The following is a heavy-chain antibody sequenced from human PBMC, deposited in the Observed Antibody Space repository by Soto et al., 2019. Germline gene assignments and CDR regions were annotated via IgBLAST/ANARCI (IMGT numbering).Heavy chain of an antibody. CDR3: TRVDTPMVMGPGFAY. CDR1: GCSISSSSYY. V-gene: IGHV4-39*01. D-gene: IGHD5-18*01. J-gene: IGHJ4*02. Sequence: PXETLSLTCTVSGCSISSSSYYWGWIRQPPGKGLEWIGSIYYSGSTYYNPSLKSRVTISVDTSKNQFSLKLSSVTAADTAEYYCTRVDTPMVMGPGFAYWGQGTLVTVSS. CDR2: IYYSGST.